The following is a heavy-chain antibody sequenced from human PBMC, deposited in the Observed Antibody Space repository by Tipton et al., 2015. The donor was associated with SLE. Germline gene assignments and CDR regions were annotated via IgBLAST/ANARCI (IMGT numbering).Heavy chain of an antibody. CDR1: GFPFSGFW. CDR3: ASLSAPSDY. CDR2: INTEESDM. J-gene: IGHJ4*02. Sequence: SLRLSCAASGFPFSGFWMHWVRQVPGKGLVWVARINTEESDMSYADSVKGRFTISRDNAKNTLFLEMNSLRVDDTAVYYCASLSAPSDYWGQGTLVTVPS. V-gene: IGHV3-74*01.